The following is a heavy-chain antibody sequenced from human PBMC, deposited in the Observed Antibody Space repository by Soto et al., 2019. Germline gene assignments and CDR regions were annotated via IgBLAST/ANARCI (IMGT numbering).Heavy chain of an antibody. CDR2: INPSGGST. CDR1: GYTFPSYN. V-gene: IGHV1-46*01. J-gene: IGHJ4*02. Sequence: VASVMVSCKASGYTFPSYNMHGVRHAPGQRLEWMGIINPSGGSTSYAQKFQGRVTMTRDTSTSTVYMELSSLRSEDTAVYYCAIVIAAAGIFDYWGQGTLVTVSS. CDR3: AIVIAAAGIFDY. D-gene: IGHD6-13*01.